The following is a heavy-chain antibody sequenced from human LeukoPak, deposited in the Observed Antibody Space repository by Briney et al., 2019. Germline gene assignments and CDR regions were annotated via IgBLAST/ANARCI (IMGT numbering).Heavy chain of an antibody. V-gene: IGHV3-7*01. CDR2: IKQDGSEE. J-gene: IGHJ4*02. CDR1: AFTFSSYW. CDR3: ARVAIAVAGHFDY. Sequence: PGGSLRLSCAASAFTFSSYWMSWVRQAPGKGLEWVANIKQDGSEENYVDSVKGRFTISRDNAKNSLYLQMNSLRAEDTAVYYCARVAIAVAGHFDYWGQGTLVTVSS. D-gene: IGHD6-19*01.